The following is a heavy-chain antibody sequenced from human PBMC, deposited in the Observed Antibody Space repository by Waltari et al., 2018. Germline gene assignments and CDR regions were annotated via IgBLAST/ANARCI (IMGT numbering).Heavy chain of an antibody. V-gene: IGHV4-4*07. Sequence: SGGSISSYYWSWIRQPAGKGLEWIGRIYTSGSTNYNPSLKSRVTMSVDTSKNQFSLKLSSVTAADTAVYYCARVGYSSGWCDYWGQGTLVTVSS. CDR1: GGSISSYY. CDR2: IYTSGST. CDR3: ARVGYSSGWCDY. D-gene: IGHD6-19*01. J-gene: IGHJ4*02.